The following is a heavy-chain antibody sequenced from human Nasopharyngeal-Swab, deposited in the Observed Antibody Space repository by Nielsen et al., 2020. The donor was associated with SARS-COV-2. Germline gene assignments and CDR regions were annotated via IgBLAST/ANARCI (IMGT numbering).Heavy chain of an antibody. Sequence: WVRQAPGQGLEWMGGIIPIFGTANYAQKFQGRVTITADESTSTAYMELSSLRSEDTAVYYCARVPHSSGWDFDYWGQETLVTVSS. J-gene: IGHJ4*02. CDR3: ARVPHSSGWDFDY. CDR2: IIPIFGTA. V-gene: IGHV1-69*01. D-gene: IGHD6-19*01.